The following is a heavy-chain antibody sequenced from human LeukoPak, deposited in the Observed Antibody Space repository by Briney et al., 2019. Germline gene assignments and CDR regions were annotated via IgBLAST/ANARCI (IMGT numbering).Heavy chain of an antibody. J-gene: IGHJ4*02. CDR2: IYTSGST. V-gene: IGHV4-61*02. D-gene: IGHD3-16*02. CDR3: AREWSMYYDYVWGSYRWAFDY. CDR1: GGSISSGSYY. Sequence: KPSQTLSLTCTVSGGSISSGSYYWSWIRQPAGKGLEWIGRIYTSGSTNYNPSLKSRVTISVDTSKNQFSLKLSSVTAADTAVYYCAREWSMYYDYVWGSYRWAFDYWGQGTLVTVSS.